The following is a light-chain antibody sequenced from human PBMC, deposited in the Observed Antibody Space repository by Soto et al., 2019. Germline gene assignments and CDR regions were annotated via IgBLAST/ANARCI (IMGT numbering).Light chain of an antibody. Sequence: QPVLTQPASGSGSPLQSSSISCTGTSSDVGGYNYVSWYQQHPGKAPKFMIYDVSNRPSGVSNRFSGSKSGNTASLTISGLQAEDEADYYCCSYTTSNTRQIVFGTGTKVTVL. CDR1: SSDVGGYNY. V-gene: IGLV2-14*01. J-gene: IGLJ1*01. CDR2: DVS. CDR3: CSYTTSNTRQIV.